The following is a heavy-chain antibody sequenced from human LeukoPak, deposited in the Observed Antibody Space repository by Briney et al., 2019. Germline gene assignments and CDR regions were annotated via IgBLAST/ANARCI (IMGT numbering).Heavy chain of an antibody. V-gene: IGHV1-69*04. CDR3: VYTGSGEFTADYFDY. CDR2: IIPNLGIA. CDR1: GGTFSSYA. D-gene: IGHD3-16*01. J-gene: IGHJ4*02. Sequence: SVKVSCKASGGTFSSYAISWVRQAPGQGLEWMGRIIPNLGIANYAQKFQGRVTITADKSTSTAYMELSSLRSEDTAVYYCVYTGSGEFTADYFDYWGQGTLVTVSS.